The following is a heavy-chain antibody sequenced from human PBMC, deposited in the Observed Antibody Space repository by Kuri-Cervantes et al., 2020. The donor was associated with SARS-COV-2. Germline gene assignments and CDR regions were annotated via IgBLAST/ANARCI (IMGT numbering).Heavy chain of an antibody. Sequence: SETLSLTCTVSGGSISSGSYYWSWIRQPAGKGLEWIGRIYTSGSTNYNPSLKSRVTISVDTSKNQFSLKLSSVTAADTAVYYCARDYYDVWSGYTEYWGQGTLVTVSS. V-gene: IGHV4-61*02. D-gene: IGHD3-3*01. CDR3: ARDYYDVWSGYTEY. CDR1: GGSISSGSYY. J-gene: IGHJ4*02. CDR2: IYTSGST.